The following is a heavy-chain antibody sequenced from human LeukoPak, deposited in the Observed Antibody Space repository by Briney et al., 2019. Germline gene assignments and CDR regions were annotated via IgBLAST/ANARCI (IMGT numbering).Heavy chain of an antibody. CDR3: ARGGDYGDYVEWFDP. CDR2: IYYSGST. J-gene: IGHJ5*02. Sequence: SETLSLTCTVSGGSIGSYYWSWIRQPPGKGLEWIGYIYYSGSTNYNPSLKSRVTISVDTSKNQFSLKLSSVTAADTAVYYCARGGDYGDYVEWFDPWGQGTLVTVSS. D-gene: IGHD4-17*01. V-gene: IGHV4-59*01. CDR1: GGSIGSYY.